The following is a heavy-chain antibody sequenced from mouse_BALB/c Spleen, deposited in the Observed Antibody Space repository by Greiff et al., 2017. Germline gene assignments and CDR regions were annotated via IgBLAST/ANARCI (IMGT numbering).Heavy chain of an antibody. D-gene: IGHD1-1*01. CDR2: ISTYYGDA. V-gene: IGHV1S137*01. J-gene: IGHJ2*01. CDR3: ARWDTTVVAKGYFDY. Sequence: VQLQQSGAELVRPGVSVKISCKGSGYTFTDYAMHWVKQSHAKSLEWIGVISTYYGDASYNQKFKGKATMTVDKSSSTAYMELARLTSEDSAIYYCARWDTTVVAKGYFDYWGQGTTLTVSS. CDR1: GYTFTDYA.